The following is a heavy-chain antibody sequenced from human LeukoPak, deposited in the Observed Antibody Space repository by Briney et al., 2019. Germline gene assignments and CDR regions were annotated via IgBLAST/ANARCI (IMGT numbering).Heavy chain of an antibody. V-gene: IGHV3-33*01. CDR1: GFTFSSYG. D-gene: IGHD5-12*01. CDR2: IWYDGSNK. J-gene: IGHJ4*02. Sequence: GGSLRLSCAASGFTFSSYGMHWVRQAPGKGLEWVAVIWYDGSNKYYADSVKGRFTISRDNSKNTLYLQMNSLRAEDTAVYYCARDDRGYSGYHFDHWGQGTLVTVSS. CDR3: ARDDRGYSGYHFDH.